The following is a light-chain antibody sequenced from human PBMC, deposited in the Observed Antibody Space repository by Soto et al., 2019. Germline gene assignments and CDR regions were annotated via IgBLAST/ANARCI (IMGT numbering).Light chain of an antibody. CDR1: SFYSDDK. J-gene: IGLJ2*01. Sequence: QSVLTQPPSTSASLGASVTLTCTLSSFYSDDKVDWYQQRPGKGPRLVMRVGPGGIVGSKGDGIPDRFSVLGSGLNRYLTIKNIQEEDESDYHCGADHGSGTNFVKVFGGGTKLTVL. CDR3: GADHGSGTNFVKV. CDR2: VGPGGIVG. V-gene: IGLV9-49*03.